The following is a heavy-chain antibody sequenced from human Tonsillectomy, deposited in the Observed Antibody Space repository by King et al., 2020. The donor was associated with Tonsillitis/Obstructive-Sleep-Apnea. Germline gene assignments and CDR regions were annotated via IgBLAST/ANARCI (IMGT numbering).Heavy chain of an antibody. J-gene: IGHJ6*02. CDR2: ISGSGGST. Sequence: VQLVESGGGLVQPGGSLRLSCAASGFTFSSYAMSWVRQAPGKGLEWVSVISGSGGSTYYADSVKGRFTISRDNSKNTLYLQMNSLGAEDTAVYYCAKPRGYCSSTSCLYYYYGIDVWGQGTTVTVSS. CDR1: GFTFSSYA. V-gene: IGHV3-23*04. CDR3: AKPRGYCSSTSCLYYYYGIDV. D-gene: IGHD2-2*01.